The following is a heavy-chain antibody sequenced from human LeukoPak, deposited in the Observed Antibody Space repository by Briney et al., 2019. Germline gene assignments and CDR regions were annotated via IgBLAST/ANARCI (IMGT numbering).Heavy chain of an antibody. CDR1: GFTFSRYG. J-gene: IGHJ4*02. D-gene: IGHD5-18*01. V-gene: IGHV3-33*01. CDR2: IWYDGSKE. Sequence: SGGSLRLSCAPSGFTFSRYGMHWVPQAPGRGLEWVAVIWYDGSKEYYADYVKGRYTISRDNSKNTLYLHMNSLRAEDTAVYYCARYVNTAIIRALDYWGQGTLVTVSS. CDR3: ARYVNTAIIRALDY.